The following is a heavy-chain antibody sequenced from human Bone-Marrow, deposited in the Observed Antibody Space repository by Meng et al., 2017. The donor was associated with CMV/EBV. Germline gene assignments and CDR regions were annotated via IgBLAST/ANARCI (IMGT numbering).Heavy chain of an antibody. CDR2: IYYSGST. D-gene: IGHD3-3*01. CDR3: ARGRVNYDFWSGSGFDY. Sequence: GSLRLSCTVSGGSISSYYWSWIRQPPGKGLEWIGYIYYSGSTNYNPSLKSRVTISVDTSKNQFSLKLSSVTAADTAVYYCARGRVNYDFWSGSGFDYWGQGNLV. CDR1: GGSISSYY. V-gene: IGHV4-59*01. J-gene: IGHJ4*02.